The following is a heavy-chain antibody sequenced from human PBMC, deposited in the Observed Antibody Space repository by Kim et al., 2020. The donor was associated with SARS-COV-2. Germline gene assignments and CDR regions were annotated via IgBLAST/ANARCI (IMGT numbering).Heavy chain of an antibody. D-gene: IGHD2-15*01. V-gene: IGHV1-24*01. Sequence: ASVKVYCKVSGYTLTKVSMHWVRQAPGKGLEWMGGFDPDDGETNYAQKFQGRVILTEDTSTDTAHMELSSLTSEDTAVYYCATDGGMYPCYHHDAFDIWGQGAMVTVSS. J-gene: IGHJ3*02. CDR1: GYTLTKVS. CDR2: FDPDDGET. CDR3: ATDGGMYPCYHHDAFDI.